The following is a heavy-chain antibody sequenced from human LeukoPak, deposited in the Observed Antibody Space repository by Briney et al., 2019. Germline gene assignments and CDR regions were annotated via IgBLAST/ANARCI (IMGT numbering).Heavy chain of an antibody. CDR2: INPNSGGT. D-gene: IGHD3-9*01. CDR1: AYTFTAYY. J-gene: IGHJ3*02. V-gene: IGHV1-2*02. CDR3: ARVNYDILTGYYSEAFDM. Sequence: ASVKVSCKASAYTFTAYYIHWVRQAPGQGLEWMGWINPNSGGTNYAQKFQGRVTMTRDASITTAYMELSRLRSDDTAVYYCARVNYDILTGYYSEAFDMWGQGTMVTVSS.